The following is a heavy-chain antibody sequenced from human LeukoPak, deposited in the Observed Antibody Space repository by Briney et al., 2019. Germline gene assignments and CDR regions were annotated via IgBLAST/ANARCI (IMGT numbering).Heavy chain of an antibody. V-gene: IGHV3-66*04. CDR1: GFTVSTIY. Sequence: GGSLRLSCAASGFTVSTIYMSWVRQAPGKGLEWVSVVYSGGSTYYADSVKGRFTISRDNSKNTLYLQMSSLRAEDTAVYYCARHFGVISKGVYYYYYGLDVWGRGTTVTVSS. J-gene: IGHJ6*02. CDR3: ARHFGVISKGVYYYYYGLDV. D-gene: IGHD3-3*01. CDR2: VYSGGST.